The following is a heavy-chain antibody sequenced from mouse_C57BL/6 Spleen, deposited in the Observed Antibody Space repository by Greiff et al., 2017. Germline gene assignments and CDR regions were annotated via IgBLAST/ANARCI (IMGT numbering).Heavy chain of an antibody. J-gene: IGHJ2*01. V-gene: IGHV1-4*01. CDR3: ARGYYDYDSKKNYFDY. D-gene: IGHD2-4*01. CDR2: INPSSGYT. Sequence: QVQLQQSGAELARPGASVKMSCKASGYTFTSYTMHWVRQRPGQGLEWIGYINPSSGYTKYNQKFKDKATLTADKSSSTAYMQLSSLTSEDSAVYYCARGYYDYDSKKNYFDYWGQGTTLTVSS. CDR1: GYTFTSYT.